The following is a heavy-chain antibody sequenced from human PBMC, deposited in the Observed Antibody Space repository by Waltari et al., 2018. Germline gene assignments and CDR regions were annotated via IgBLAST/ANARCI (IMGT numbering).Heavy chain of an antibody. CDR1: GRSFSGYY. J-gene: IGHJ6*02. CDR3: ARGSRIQLWLSSYYYGMDV. V-gene: IGHV4-34*01. D-gene: IGHD5-18*01. Sequence: QVQLQQWGAGLLKPSETLSLTCAVYGRSFSGYYWSWLRQPPGQGLEWIGEINHSGSTNYNPSLKSRVTISVDTSKNQFSLKLSSVTAVDTAVYYCARGSRIQLWLSSYYYGMDVWGQGTTVTVSS. CDR2: INHSGST.